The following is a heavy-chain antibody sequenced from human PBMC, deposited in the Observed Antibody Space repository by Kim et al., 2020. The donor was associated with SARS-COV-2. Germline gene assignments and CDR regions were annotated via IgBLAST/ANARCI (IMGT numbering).Heavy chain of an antibody. V-gene: IGHV3-30*18. CDR3: AKCGRYCCVCCFYLNYF. D-gene: IGHD2-15*01. CDR1: GFTFSSYG. Sequence: GGSLRLSCAASGFTFSSYGMHWVRQAPGKGLEWVAVISYDGSNKYYAYSVTGRFTISRDNSKNTLYLQMNSLRAEDTAVYYFAKCGRYCCVCCFYLNYF. CDR2: ISYDGSNK. J-gene: IGHJ4*01.